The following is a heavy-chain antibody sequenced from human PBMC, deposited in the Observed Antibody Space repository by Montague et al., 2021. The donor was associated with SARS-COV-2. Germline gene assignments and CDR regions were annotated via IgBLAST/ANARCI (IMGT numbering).Heavy chain of an antibody. CDR1: GDSVSGNIAT. CDR2: TYYRSKRYN. D-gene: IGHD2-21*02. CDR3: ARAYCGGDCYFYWYFDL. V-gene: IGHV6-1*01. J-gene: IGHJ2*01. Sequence: CAISGDSVSGNIATWNWIRQSPSRGLEWLGRTYYRSKRYNDYAVSVKSRVIINPDTSNNRISLQLNSVTPEDTAVYYCARAYCGGDCYFYWYFDLWGRGTLVTVSS.